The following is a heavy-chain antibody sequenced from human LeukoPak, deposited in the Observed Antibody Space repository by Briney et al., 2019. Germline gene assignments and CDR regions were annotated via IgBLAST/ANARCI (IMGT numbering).Heavy chain of an antibody. J-gene: IGHJ4*02. CDR2: VSGTGFTT. Sequence: QSGGSLRLSCVASGFTLTTYAMSWVRQAPGKGPEWVSSVSGTGFTTHYADSVKGRFTISRDTSKNILYLEMSSLRAEDTAVYYCAKDGCNWIPFDDWGQGTLVAVSS. V-gene: IGHV3-23*01. D-gene: IGHD1-20*01. CDR3: AKDGCNWIPFDD. CDR1: GFTLTTYA.